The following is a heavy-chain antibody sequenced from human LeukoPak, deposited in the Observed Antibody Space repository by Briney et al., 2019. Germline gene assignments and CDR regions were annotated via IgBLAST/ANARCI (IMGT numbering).Heavy chain of an antibody. J-gene: IGHJ4*02. CDR1: GFTFSSYW. V-gene: IGHV3-74*01. CDR2: INSDGSST. CDR3: ARVISGWTLKDY. D-gene: IGHD6-19*01. Sequence: GGSLRLSCAASGFTFSSYWMHWVRQAPGKGLVWVSRINSDGSSTSYADSVKGRFTISRDDAKNTLYLQMNSLRAEDTAVYYCARVISGWTLKDYWGQGTLVTVSS.